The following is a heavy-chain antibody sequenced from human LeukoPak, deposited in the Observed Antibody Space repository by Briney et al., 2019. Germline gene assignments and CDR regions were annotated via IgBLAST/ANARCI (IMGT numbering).Heavy chain of an antibody. CDR2: SSADSGNT. V-gene: IGHV1-18*01. Sequence: GASVTVSCMASRYTFTIYGVTWVRQAPGDGLEWIGWSSADSGNTGYAEKLQGRVTMTTDKTTSTAYMELRSLRSDDTAVYYCARGGTMPWDAFDIWGQGTMVTVSS. J-gene: IGHJ3*02. D-gene: IGHD2-2*01. CDR3: ARGGTMPWDAFDI. CDR1: RYTFTIYG.